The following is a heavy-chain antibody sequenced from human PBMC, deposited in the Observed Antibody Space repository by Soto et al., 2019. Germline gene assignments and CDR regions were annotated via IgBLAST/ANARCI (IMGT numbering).Heavy chain of an antibody. CDR1: GFIFSNYV. V-gene: IGHV3-30-3*01. Sequence: QVQLVESGGGVVQPGRSLRLSCTASGFIFSNYVMYWVRQAPGKGLEWVAFMSYDGTTKSYADSVKGRFTISRDNSQNTLYLQMNSLRPEDTGVYYCAREVLWSRYFDYWGQGSLSPSPQ. J-gene: IGHJ4*02. CDR3: AREVLWSRYFDY. CDR2: MSYDGTTK. D-gene: IGHD3-10*01.